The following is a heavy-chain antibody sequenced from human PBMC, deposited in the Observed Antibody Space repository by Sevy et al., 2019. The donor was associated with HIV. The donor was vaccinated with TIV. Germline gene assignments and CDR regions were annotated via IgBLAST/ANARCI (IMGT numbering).Heavy chain of an antibody. V-gene: IGHV1-3*01. J-gene: IGHJ4*02. CDR3: ARGPVRLGSDYPFFDY. D-gene: IGHD3-10*02. CDR1: GYTFTSYA. CDR2: INAGNGNT. Sequence: ASVKVSCKASGYTFTSYAMHWVRQAPGQRLEWMGWINAGNGNTKYAQKFQGRVTITRDTSASTAYMELSSLRSEDTAVYYCARGPVRLGSDYPFFDYWGQGTLVTVSS.